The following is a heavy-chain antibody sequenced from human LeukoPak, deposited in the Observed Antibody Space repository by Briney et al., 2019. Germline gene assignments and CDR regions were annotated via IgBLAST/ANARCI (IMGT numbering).Heavy chain of an antibody. CDR1: GFTFSSYG. J-gene: IGHJ5*02. Sequence: GGSLRLSCAASGFTFSSYGMHWVRQAPGKGLEWVAVISYDGSNKHYADSVKGRFTISRDNSKNTLYLQMNSLRADDTAVYYCARIVGANFRWFDPWGQGTLVTVSS. D-gene: IGHD1-26*01. V-gene: IGHV3-30*03. CDR3: ARIVGANFRWFDP. CDR2: ISYDGSNK.